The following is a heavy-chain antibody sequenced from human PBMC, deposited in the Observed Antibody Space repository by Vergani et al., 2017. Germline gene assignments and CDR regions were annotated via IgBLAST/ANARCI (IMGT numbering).Heavy chain of an antibody. D-gene: IGHD3-9*01. CDR1: GYTFSNYY. CDR2: INPSGGHT. Sequence: QVQVVPSGAEVKKSGASVKVSCKTSGYTFSNYYMHWVRQAPGQGLEWMGIINPSGGHTNYAQKFQGRVTMTRDTSTSTVYMELSSLRSEDTAIYYCARVDYGILTGYRYWGQGTLVTVS. J-gene: IGHJ4*02. CDR3: ARVDYGILTGYRY. V-gene: IGHV1-46*03.